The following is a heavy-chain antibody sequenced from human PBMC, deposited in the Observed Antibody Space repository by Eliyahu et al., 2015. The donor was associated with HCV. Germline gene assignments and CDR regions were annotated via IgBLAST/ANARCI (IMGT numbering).Heavy chain of an antibody. D-gene: IGHD2-2*01. CDR2: ISGSGGST. CDR3: AKDRGGVVPAAPPSGWFDP. J-gene: IGHJ5*02. Sequence: EVQLLESGGGLVQPGGSLXXSCAASGFXFSSXAMSWVRXAPGKGLEWVXAISGSGGSTYYADSVKGRFTISRDNSKNTLYLQMNSLRAEDTAVYYCAKDRGGVVPAAPPSGWFDPWGQGTLVTVSS. V-gene: IGHV3-23*01. CDR1: GFXFSSXA.